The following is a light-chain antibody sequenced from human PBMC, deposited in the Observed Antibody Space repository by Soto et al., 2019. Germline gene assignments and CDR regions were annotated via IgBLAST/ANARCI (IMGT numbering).Light chain of an antibody. J-gene: IGKJ5*01. CDR2: GAS. Sequence: ESVLTQSPGTLSLSPGETATPSCRASQSVSSNLAWYQQKPGQAPRLLIYGASTRATGIPARFSGSGSGTEFTLTISSLQSEDFAVYYCQQYNNWPPITFGQGTRLEIK. CDR3: QQYNNWPPIT. V-gene: IGKV3-15*01. CDR1: QSVSSN.